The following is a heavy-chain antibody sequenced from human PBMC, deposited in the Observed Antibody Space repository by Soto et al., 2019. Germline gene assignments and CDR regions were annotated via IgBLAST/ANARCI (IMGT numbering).Heavy chain of an antibody. CDR3: EREGSIIADLDY. D-gene: IGHD3-10*01. CDR2: IWYDGSNK. Sequence: GGSLILSCSAAGFTFSIYCMHWVRQAPGKGLEWVAVIWYDGSNKYYADSVKGRFTISRDNSKNTLYLQMNSLRAEDTAVYYCEREGSIIADLDYWGQGTLVTVSS. CDR1: GFTFSIYC. V-gene: IGHV3-33*01. J-gene: IGHJ4*02.